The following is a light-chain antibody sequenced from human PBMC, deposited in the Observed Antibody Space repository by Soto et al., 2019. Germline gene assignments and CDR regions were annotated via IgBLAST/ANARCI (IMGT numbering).Light chain of an antibody. Sequence: EIELPQSPASLSLSPAERAILSDRASPSVTNFLAWYQQKPGQAPRLLIYGAFNRATGIPARFSGSGSGTDFFLTISSLETEDFSVYYCQQRNNWPTLTFGQGTRLEIK. CDR1: PSVTNF. CDR2: GAF. J-gene: IGKJ5*01. V-gene: IGKV3-11*01. CDR3: QQRNNWPTLT.